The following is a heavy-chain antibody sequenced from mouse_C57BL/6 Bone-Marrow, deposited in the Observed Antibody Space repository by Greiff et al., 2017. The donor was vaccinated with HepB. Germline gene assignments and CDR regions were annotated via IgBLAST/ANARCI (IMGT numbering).Heavy chain of an antibody. CDR2: IDPSDSYT. V-gene: IGHV1-50*01. CDR3: AKEEGGGGLDY. J-gene: IGHJ2*01. CDR1: GYTFTSYW. Sequence: VQLQQPGAELVKPGASVKLSCKASGYTFTSYWMQWVKQRPGPGLEWIGEIDPSDSYTNYNQKFKGKAKLTVDTSSSTAYMQLSILTSEGSAVYYRAKEEGGGGLDYWGQGTTLTVSS.